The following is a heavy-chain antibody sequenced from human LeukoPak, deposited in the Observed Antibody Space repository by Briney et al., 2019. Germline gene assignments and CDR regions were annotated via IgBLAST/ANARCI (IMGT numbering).Heavy chain of an antibody. CDR2: ISYDGSNK. D-gene: IGHD3-22*01. Sequence: GGSLRLSCAASGFTFSSYAMHWVRQAPGKGLEWVAVISYDGSNKYYADSVKGRFTISRDNSKNTPYLQMNSLRAEDTAVYYCARVVGGSYYYDSSGYYDYWGQGTLVTVSS. V-gene: IGHV3-30-3*01. CDR3: ARVVGGSYYYDSSGYYDY. CDR1: GFTFSSYA. J-gene: IGHJ4*02.